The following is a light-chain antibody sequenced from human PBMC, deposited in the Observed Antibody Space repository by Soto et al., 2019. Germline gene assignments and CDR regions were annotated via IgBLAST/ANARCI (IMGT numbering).Light chain of an antibody. CDR2: EVS. Sequence: QSVLTQSASVSGSPGQSITISCTGTSSDVGGYNYVSWYQQHPGKAPKLMIYEVSNRPSGVSNRFSGSKSGNTASLTISGLQAEDEADYDCSSYTSSSTLVFGGGTKLTVL. CDR3: SSYTSSSTLV. V-gene: IGLV2-14*01. J-gene: IGLJ2*01. CDR1: SSDVGGYNY.